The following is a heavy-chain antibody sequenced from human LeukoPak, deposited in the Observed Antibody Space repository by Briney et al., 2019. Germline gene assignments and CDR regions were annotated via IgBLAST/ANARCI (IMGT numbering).Heavy chain of an antibody. V-gene: IGHV1-58*01. Sequence: VASVKVSCKASGFIFTSSAVQWVRQARGQRLEWMGWIVVGSGNTNYAQKFQERVTITRDMSTSTAYMELSSLRAEDTAVYYCAKESVGGVYYYYYGMDVWGQGTTVTVSS. J-gene: IGHJ6*02. D-gene: IGHD3-3*01. CDR3: AKESVGGVYYYYYGMDV. CDR2: IVVGSGNT. CDR1: GFIFTSSA.